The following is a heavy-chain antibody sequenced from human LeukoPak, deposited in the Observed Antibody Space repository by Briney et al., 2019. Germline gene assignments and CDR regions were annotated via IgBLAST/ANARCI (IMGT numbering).Heavy chain of an antibody. J-gene: IGHJ4*02. V-gene: IGHV3-11*01. CDR3: ARLSGTYSRGGDH. D-gene: IGHD1-26*01. CDR1: GFTFSDFH. CDR2: ISGSGYAI. Sequence: GGSLRLSCTASGFTFSDFHMSWIRQAPGKGLEWVSHISGSGYAIHHPGSVKGRFTISRDNAKNSLYLQMNSLRVEDSAVYYCARLSGTYSRGGDHWGQGTLVTVCS.